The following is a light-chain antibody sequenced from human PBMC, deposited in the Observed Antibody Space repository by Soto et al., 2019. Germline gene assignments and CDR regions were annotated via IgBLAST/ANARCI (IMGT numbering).Light chain of an antibody. V-gene: IGKV1-6*01. Sequence: IQMTQSPSTLSGSVGDRVTITCRASQTISSWLAWYQQKPGKAPKLLIYAASRLRSGVSSRFSGSGSGTDFTLTISSLQPEDFATYYCLQDYNYPQTFGQGTKVDIK. J-gene: IGKJ1*01. CDR2: AAS. CDR3: LQDYNYPQT. CDR1: QTISSW.